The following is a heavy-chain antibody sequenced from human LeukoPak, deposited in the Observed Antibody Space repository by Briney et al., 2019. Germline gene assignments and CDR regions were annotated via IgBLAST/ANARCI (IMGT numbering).Heavy chain of an antibody. CDR1: GGSISNYY. Sequence: SETLSLTCTVSGGSISNYYWTWMRQPPGKRVEWIGYIYYRGSTNYNPSLKSRVTISVDTSKNQFSLKLSSVTAADTAVYYCARGGGVTYYDSTGYLWYFDYWGQGTLVTVSS. V-gene: IGHV4-59*01. CDR3: ARGGGVTYYDSTGYLWYFDY. CDR2: IYYRGST. J-gene: IGHJ4*02. D-gene: IGHD3-22*01.